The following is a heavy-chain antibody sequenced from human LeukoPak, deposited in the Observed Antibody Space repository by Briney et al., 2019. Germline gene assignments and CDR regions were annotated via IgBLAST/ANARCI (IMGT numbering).Heavy chain of an antibody. J-gene: IGHJ6*02. V-gene: IGHV1-69*04. D-gene: IGHD1-1*01. CDR3: ARGYNKRDYYYYYGMDV. CDR1: GGTFSSYA. CDR2: IIPILGIA. Sequence: GASVKVSCKASGGTFSSYAISWVRQAPGQGLEWMGRIIPILGIANYAQKFQGRVTITADKSTSTAYMELSSLGSEDTAVYYCARGYNKRDYYYYYGMDVWGQGTTVAVSS.